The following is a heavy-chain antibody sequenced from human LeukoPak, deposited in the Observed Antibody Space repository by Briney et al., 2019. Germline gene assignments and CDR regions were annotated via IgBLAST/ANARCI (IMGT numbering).Heavy chain of an antibody. J-gene: IGHJ4*02. CDR1: GFTFSGSA. CDR3: TTLAVAGGY. D-gene: IGHD6-19*01. V-gene: IGHV3-73*01. CDR2: IRSKANSYAT. Sequence: GGSLRLSCAASGFTFSGSAMHWVRQASGKGLEWVGRIRSKANSYATAYAASVKGRFTISRDDSKNTAYLQMNSLKTEDTAVYYRTTLAVAGGYWGQGTLVTVSS.